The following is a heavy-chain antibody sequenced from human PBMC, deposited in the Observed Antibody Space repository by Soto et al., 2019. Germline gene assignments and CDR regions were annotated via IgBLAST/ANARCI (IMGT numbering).Heavy chain of an antibody. V-gene: IGHV3-23*01. CDR3: AKSIQPKRGYYFDY. Sequence: PGGALRRSCAASGFTVSSYAMSWVRQAPGKGLEWVSAIGGSGGSTYYADSVKGRFTISRDNSKNTLYLQMNSLRAEDTAVYYCAKSIQPKRGYYFDYWGQGTLVTVSS. CDR1: GFTVSSYA. CDR2: IGGSGGST. J-gene: IGHJ4*02. D-gene: IGHD5-18*01.